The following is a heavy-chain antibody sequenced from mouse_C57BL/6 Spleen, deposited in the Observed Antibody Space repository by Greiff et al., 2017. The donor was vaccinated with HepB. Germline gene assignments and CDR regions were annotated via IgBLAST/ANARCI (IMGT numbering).Heavy chain of an antibody. Sequence: SGPVLVKPGASVKMSCKASGYTFTDYYMNWVKQSHGKSLEWIGVINPYNGGTSYNQKFKGKATLTVDKSSSTAYMELNSLTSEDSAVYYCARDGSSFFDYWGQGTTLTVSS. CDR1: GYTFTDYY. V-gene: IGHV1-19*01. CDR3: ARDGSSFFDY. D-gene: IGHD1-1*01. J-gene: IGHJ2*01. CDR2: INPYNGGT.